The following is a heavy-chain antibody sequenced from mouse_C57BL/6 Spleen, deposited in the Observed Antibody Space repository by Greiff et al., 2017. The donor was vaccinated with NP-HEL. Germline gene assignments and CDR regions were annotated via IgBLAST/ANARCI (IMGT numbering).Heavy chain of an antibody. CDR2: INPNNGGT. J-gene: IGHJ2*01. V-gene: IGHV1-18*01. CDR3: ARGGFHYYGSSFDY. Sequence: EVNLVESGPELVKPGASVKIPCKASGYTFTDYNMDWVKQSHGKSLEWIGDINPNNGGTIYNQKFKGKATLTVDKSSSTAYMELRSLTSEDTAVYYCARGGFHYYGSSFDYWGQGTTLTVSS. D-gene: IGHD1-1*01. CDR1: GYTFTDYN.